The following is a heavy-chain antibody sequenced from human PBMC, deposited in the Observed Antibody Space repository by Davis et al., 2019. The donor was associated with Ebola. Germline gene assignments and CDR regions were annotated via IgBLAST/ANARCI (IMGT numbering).Heavy chain of an antibody. J-gene: IGHJ4*02. CDR3: ARLGDKFFY. Sequence: SSVKVSCKASGGTFISYAISWARQAPGQGLEWQGGIIPIFGTANYAQKFQGLVTITADESTSTAYMELSSLRSEDTAVYYCARLGDKFFYWGQGTLVTVSS. D-gene: IGHD4-17*01. V-gene: IGHV1-69*13. CDR2: IIPIFGTA. CDR1: GGTFISYA.